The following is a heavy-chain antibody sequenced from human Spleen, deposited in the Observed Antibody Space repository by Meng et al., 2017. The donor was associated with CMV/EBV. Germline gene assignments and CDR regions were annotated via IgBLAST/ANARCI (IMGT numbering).Heavy chain of an antibody. Sequence: ASDFTFSDYPMHWVSQGPGKGLEWVARISDDGSYKEFADSVRGRFSISRDNSKRMLYLEMNSLRSEDTAVYYCVREQWLVKVQDYWGQGTLVTVSS. CDR1: DFTFSDYP. CDR2: ISDDGSYK. J-gene: IGHJ4*02. D-gene: IGHD6-19*01. V-gene: IGHV3-30*04. CDR3: VREQWLVKVQDY.